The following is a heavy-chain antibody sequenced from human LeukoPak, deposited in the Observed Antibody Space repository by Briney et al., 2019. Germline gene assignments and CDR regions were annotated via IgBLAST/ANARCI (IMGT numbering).Heavy chain of an antibody. D-gene: IGHD2-2*01. CDR3: VREGEGFVVLSAANDLDY. CDR1: GFTFSTYS. Sequence: GGSLRLSCAASGFTFSTYSMHWIRQAPGKGLEWVAVISHDGSTKHYADSVKGRFTVSRDNSRNTLYLQMNGLSAEDTAVFYCVREGEGFVVLSAANDLDYWGQGTLVTVSS. V-gene: IGHV3-30-3*01. CDR2: ISHDGSTK. J-gene: IGHJ4*02.